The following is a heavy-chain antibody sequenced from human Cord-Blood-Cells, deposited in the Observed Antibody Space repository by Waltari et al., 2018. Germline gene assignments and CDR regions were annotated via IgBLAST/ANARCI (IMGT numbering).Heavy chain of an antibody. CDR2: IIPIFGTA. D-gene: IGHD1-20*01. Sequence: QVQLVQSGAEVKKPGSSVMVSCKASGGTFSSYAISWVRHAPGQGLEWMGGIIPIFGTANYAQKFQGRVTITADESTSTAYMELSSLRSEDTAVYYCARLPTLRYNWNYFDYWGQGTLVTVSS. V-gene: IGHV1-69*01. CDR3: ARLPTLRYNWNYFDY. CDR1: GGTFSSYA. J-gene: IGHJ4*02.